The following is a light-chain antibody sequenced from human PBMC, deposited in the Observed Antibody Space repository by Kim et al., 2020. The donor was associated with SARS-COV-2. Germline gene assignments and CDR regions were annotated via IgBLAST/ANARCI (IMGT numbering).Light chain of an antibody. J-gene: IGKJ1*01. CDR1: QNISKD. CDR3: QQYVAYPWT. CDR2: SAS. Sequence: ASVGDRVTITCRASQNISKDLGWYQQKPGRAPKRLIYSASSLEGGVPSRFSGSGSGTEFTLTISSLQPDDSATYYCQQYVAYPWTFGQGTKVEIK. V-gene: IGKV1-5*03.